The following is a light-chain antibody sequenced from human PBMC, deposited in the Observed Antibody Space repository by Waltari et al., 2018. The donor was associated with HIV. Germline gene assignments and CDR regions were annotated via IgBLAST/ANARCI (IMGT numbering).Light chain of an antibody. CDR3: MQALQAYS. V-gene: IGKV2-28*01. CDR2: KTS. J-gene: IGKJ2*01. Sequence: DIVMTQSPLSLPVTPGESASISCRSSQTLLYSDGYKYLDWYQQKPGQSPRLLIYKTSNRDSGVSDRFSGSASGTDFTLRISRVEAEDVGVYYCMQALQAYSFGQGTKLEIK. CDR1: QTLLYSDGYKY.